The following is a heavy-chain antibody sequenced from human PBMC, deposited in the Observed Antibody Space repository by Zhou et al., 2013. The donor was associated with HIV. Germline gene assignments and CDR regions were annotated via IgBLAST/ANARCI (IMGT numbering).Heavy chain of an antibody. CDR1: GYAFDRYD. J-gene: IGHJ3*02. V-gene: IGHV1-18*01. CDR3: ATGYSHGPDAFDI. Sequence: QAQLVQSGDEVKKPGASVKVSCKASGYAFDRYDISWVRQAPGQGLEWMGWISAYNGNTNYAQKLQGRVTMTTDTSTSTAYMELRSLRSDDTAVYYCATGYSHGPDAFDIWGQGTMVTVSS. D-gene: IGHD5-18*01. CDR2: ISAYNGNT.